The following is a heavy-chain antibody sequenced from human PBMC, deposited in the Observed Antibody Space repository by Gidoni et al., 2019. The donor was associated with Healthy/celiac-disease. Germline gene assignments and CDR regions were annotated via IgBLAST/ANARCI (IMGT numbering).Heavy chain of an antibody. CDR2: IWYDGSNK. D-gene: IGHD6-6*01. J-gene: IGHJ6*02. CDR1: GFTFSSSG. CDR3: ARDGDSSSSEGYYYGMDV. Sequence: QVQLVESGGGVVQPGRSLRLSCAASGFTFSSSGMHWVRQAPGKGLEWVAVIWYDGSNKYYADSVKGRFTISRDNSKNTLYLQMNSLRAEDTAVYYCARDGDSSSSEGYYYGMDVWGQGTTVTVSS. V-gene: IGHV3-33*01.